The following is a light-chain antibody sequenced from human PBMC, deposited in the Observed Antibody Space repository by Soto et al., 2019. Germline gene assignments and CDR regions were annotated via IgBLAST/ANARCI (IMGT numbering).Light chain of an antibody. Sequence: DIQMTQSPSSLSASVGDRVTITCRASQNIANYSNWYQQKPGKAPNLLIYAASSLQSGVPSRFSGSGSGTDFTLTISSLQPEDFATYYCQHSYTTPITFGQGTRLEIK. V-gene: IGKV1-39*01. CDR3: QHSYTTPIT. J-gene: IGKJ5*01. CDR2: AAS. CDR1: QNIANY.